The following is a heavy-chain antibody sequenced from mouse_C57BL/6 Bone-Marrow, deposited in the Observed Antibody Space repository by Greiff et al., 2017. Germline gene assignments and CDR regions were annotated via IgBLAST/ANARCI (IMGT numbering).Heavy chain of an antibody. J-gene: IGHJ4*01. V-gene: IGHV5-9*01. D-gene: IGHD1-1*01. Sequence: EVHLVESGGGLVKPGGSLKLSCAASGFTFSSYTMSWVRQTPEKRLEWVATISGGGGNTYYPDSVKGRFTISRDNAKNTLYLQMSSLRSEDTALYYCARHSYGSSYGAMDYWGQGTSVTVSS. CDR1: GFTFSSYT. CDR2: ISGGGGNT. CDR3: ARHSYGSSYGAMDY.